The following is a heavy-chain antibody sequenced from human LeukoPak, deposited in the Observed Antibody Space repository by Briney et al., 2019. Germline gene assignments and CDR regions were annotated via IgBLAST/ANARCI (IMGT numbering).Heavy chain of an antibody. CDR1: GGSISSSSYC. Sequence: SETLSLTCTVSGGSISSSSYCWGWIRQPPGKGLEWIGTIYYSGSTYYNPSLKSRVTISVDTSKNQFSLKLSSVTAADTAVYYCAKVILTPQTPYNWFDPWGQGTLVTVSS. V-gene: IGHV4-39*01. J-gene: IGHJ5*02. CDR2: IYYSGST. D-gene: IGHD3-10*01. CDR3: AKVILTPQTPYNWFDP.